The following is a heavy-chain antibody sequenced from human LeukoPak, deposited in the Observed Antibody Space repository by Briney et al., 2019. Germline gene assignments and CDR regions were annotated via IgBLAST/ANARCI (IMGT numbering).Heavy chain of an antibody. CDR1: GGSFSGYY. J-gene: IGHJ5*02. CDR3: ARDSGTTGEVKFDP. Sequence: SETMSLTCAVYGGSFSGYYWSWIRQPPGKGLEWIGEINHSGSTNYNPSLKSRVTISVDTSKNQFSLKLSSVTAADTAVYYCARDSGTTGEVKFDPWGQGTLVTVSS. CDR2: INHSGST. V-gene: IGHV4-34*01. D-gene: IGHD3-10*01.